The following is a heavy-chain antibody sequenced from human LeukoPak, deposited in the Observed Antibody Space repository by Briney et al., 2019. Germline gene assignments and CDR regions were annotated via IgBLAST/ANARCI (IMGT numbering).Heavy chain of an antibody. CDR3: AREDCSSTSCYIDY. CDR2: INPNSGGT. CDR1: GYTFTGHY. V-gene: IGHV1-2*02. Sequence: ASVKVSCKASGYTFTGHYMHWVRQAPGQGLEWMGWINPNSGGTNYVQKFKGRVTMTRDTSISTAYMELSRLTSDDTAVYYCAREDCSSTSCYIDYWGQGTLVTVSS. J-gene: IGHJ4*02. D-gene: IGHD2-2*01.